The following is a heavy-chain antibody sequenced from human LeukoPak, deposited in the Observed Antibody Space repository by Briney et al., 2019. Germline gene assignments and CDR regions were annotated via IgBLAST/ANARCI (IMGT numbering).Heavy chain of an antibody. CDR2: ISYDGSNK. CDR3: ATDIGYSSSVDY. V-gene: IGHV3-30*03. J-gene: IGHJ4*02. CDR1: GLTFSSYG. D-gene: IGHD6-13*01. Sequence: QPGRSLRLSCAASGLTFSSYGMHWVRQSPGKGPEWVAVISYDGSNKYYADSVKGRFTISRDNSKNTLYLQMNSLRAEDTAVYYCATDIGYSSSVDYWGQGTLVTVSS.